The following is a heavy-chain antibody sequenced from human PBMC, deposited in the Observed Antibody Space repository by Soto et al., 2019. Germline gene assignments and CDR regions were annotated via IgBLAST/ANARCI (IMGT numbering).Heavy chain of an antibody. CDR3: ARDVPNDYIWGSYRRPFDY. CDR2: ISSSGSTI. Sequence: GGSLRLSCAASGFTFSSYSMNWVRQAPGKGLEWVSYISSSGSTIYYADSVKGRFTISRDNAKNSLYLQMNSLRAEDTAVYYCARDVPNDYIWGSYRRPFDYWGQGTLVTVSS. V-gene: IGHV3-48*01. D-gene: IGHD3-16*02. CDR1: GFTFSSYS. J-gene: IGHJ4*02.